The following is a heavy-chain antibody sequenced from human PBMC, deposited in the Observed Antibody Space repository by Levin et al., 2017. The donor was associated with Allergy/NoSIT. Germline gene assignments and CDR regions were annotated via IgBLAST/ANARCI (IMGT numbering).Heavy chain of an antibody. V-gene: IGHV4-34*01. Sequence: SETLSLTCAVYGGSFSDYYWNWIRQPPGKGLEWIGEINHSGSTNYNPSLKSRVTISVDTSKNQFSLKVSSMTAADTAVYYCARSPDIRPRFYYYYMDGWGKGTTVTVSS. CDR3: ARSPDIRPRFYYYYMDG. CDR2: INHSGST. CDR1: GGSFSDYY. J-gene: IGHJ6*03. D-gene: IGHD4-17*01.